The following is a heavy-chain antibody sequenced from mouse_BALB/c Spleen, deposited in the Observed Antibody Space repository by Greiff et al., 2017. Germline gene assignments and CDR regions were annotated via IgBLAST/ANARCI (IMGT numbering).Heavy chain of an antibody. Sequence: EVQGVESGGGLVKPGGSLKLSCAASGFTFSDYYMYWVRQTPEKRLEWVATISDGGSYTYYPDSVKGRFTISRDNAKNNLYLQMSSLKSEDTAMYYCARGNYGNYVGFAYWGQGTLVTVSA. CDR3: ARGNYGNYVGFAY. J-gene: IGHJ3*01. D-gene: IGHD2-1*01. CDR1: GFTFSDYY. CDR2: ISDGGSYT. V-gene: IGHV5-4*02.